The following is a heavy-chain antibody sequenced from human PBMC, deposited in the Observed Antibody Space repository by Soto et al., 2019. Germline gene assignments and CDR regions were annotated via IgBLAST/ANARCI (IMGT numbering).Heavy chain of an antibody. CDR2: ISFDGSEK. D-gene: IGHD1-26*01. Sequence: QVQLVKSGGGVVQPGRSLRLSCAASGFTFSIYGMHWVRHAPGKGLEWVAMISFDGSEKYYTDSVKGRFHISRDSSKNTMYLQMDSLRVEDTAVYYCARDRRLYYSDAFDIWGQGTTVTVSS. J-gene: IGHJ3*02. CDR3: ARDRRLYYSDAFDI. V-gene: IGHV3-30*03. CDR1: GFTFSIYG.